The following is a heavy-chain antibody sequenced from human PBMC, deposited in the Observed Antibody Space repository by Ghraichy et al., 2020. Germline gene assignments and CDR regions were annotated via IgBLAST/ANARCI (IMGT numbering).Heavy chain of an antibody. CDR2: ISWNSGSI. CDR1: GFTFDDYA. D-gene: IGHD6-6*01. Sequence: LSLTCAASGFTFDDYAMHWVRQAPGKGLEWVSGISWNSGSIGYADSVKGRFTISRDNAKNSLYLQMNSLRAEDTALYYCAKDIYSSSSFYYYYGMDVWGQATTVTVSS. J-gene: IGHJ6*02. CDR3: AKDIYSSSSFYYYYGMDV. V-gene: IGHV3-9*01.